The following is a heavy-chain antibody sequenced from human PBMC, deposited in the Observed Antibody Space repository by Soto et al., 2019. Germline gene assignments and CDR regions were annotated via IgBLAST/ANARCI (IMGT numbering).Heavy chain of an antibody. J-gene: IGHJ4*02. Sequence: SETLSLTCAVYGGSFSGYYWSWIRQPPGKGLEWIGEINHSGSTNYNPSLKSRVTISVDTSKNQFSLKLSSVTAADTAVYYCARSGFLYGSSWAIDYWGQGTLVTVSS. CDR1: GGSFSGYY. CDR3: ARSGFLYGSSWAIDY. D-gene: IGHD6-13*01. V-gene: IGHV4-34*01. CDR2: INHSGST.